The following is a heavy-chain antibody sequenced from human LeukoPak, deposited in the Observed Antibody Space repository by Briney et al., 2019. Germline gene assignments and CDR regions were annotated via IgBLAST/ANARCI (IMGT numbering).Heavy chain of an antibody. V-gene: IGHV4-59*08. CDR3: ARLNRNWFDP. D-gene: IGHD1-14*01. J-gene: IGHJ5*02. Sequence: SETLSLTCTVSGGSISSYYWSWIRQPPGKGLEWIGYIYYSGSTNYDPSLKSRVTISVDTSKNQFSLKLSSVTAADTAVYYCARLNRNWFDPWGQGTLVTVSS. CDR2: IYYSGST. CDR1: GGSISSYY.